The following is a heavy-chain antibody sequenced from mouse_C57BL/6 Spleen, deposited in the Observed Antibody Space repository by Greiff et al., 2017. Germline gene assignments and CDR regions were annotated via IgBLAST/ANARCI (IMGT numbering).Heavy chain of an antibody. Sequence: VQLQQSGAELVRPGSSVKLSCKASGYTFTSYWMDWVKQRPGQGLEWIGNIYPSDSETHYNQKFKDKATLTVDKSSSTAYMQLSSLTSEDSAVYYCARAGYDLYYYAMDYWGQGTSVTVSS. CDR2: IYPSDSET. D-gene: IGHD2-2*01. J-gene: IGHJ4*01. V-gene: IGHV1-61*01. CDR3: ARAGYDLYYYAMDY. CDR1: GYTFTSYW.